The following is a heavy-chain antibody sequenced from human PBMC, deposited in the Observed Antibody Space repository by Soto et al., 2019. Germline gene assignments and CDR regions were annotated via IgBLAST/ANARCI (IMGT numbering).Heavy chain of an antibody. D-gene: IGHD2-2*01. J-gene: IGHJ5*02. Sequence: PWGSLRFSCASSGFTLSSYGMHRVRQAPGNGLEWVAVISYDGSNKDYADSVKGRFTISRDSSKNTLYLQMNSLRAEDTAVYYCAKGSSPDVVPVTTEFDPWGQGTMVTGSS. CDR3: AKGSSPDVVPVTTEFDP. CDR1: GFTLSSYG. V-gene: IGHV3-30*18. CDR2: ISYDGSNK.